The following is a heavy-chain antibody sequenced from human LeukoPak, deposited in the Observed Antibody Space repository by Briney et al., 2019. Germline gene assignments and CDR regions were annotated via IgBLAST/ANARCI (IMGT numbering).Heavy chain of an antibody. D-gene: IGHD3-10*01. CDR3: ARDGANKVRGVHYYYMDV. J-gene: IGHJ6*03. Sequence: ASVKVSCKASGYTFTGYYMHWVRQAPGQGLEWMGWINPNSGGTNYAQKFQGRVTMTRDTSISTAYIELSRLRSDDTAVYYCARDGANKVRGVHYYYMDVWGKGTTVTVSS. CDR1: GYTFTGYY. V-gene: IGHV1-2*02. CDR2: INPNSGGT.